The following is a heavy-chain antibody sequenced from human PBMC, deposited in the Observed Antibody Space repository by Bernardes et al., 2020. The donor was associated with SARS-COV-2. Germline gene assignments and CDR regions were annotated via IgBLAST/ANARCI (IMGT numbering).Heavy chain of an antibody. D-gene: IGHD6-6*01. CDR3: ARSIAARPTIVTHYYFDY. V-gene: IGHV3-30*04. CDR2: ISYDGSNK. CDR1: GFTFSSYA. J-gene: IGHJ4*02. Sequence: GGSLRLSCAASGFTFSSYAMHWVRQAPGKGLEWVAVISYDGSNKYYADSVKGRFTISRDNSKNTLYLQMNSLRAEDTAVYYCARSIAARPTIVTHYYFDYWGQGTLVTVSS.